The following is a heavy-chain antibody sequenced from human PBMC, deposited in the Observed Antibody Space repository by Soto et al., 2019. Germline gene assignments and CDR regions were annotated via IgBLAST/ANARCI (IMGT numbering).Heavy chain of an antibody. D-gene: IGHD5-18*01. V-gene: IGHV1-18*01. J-gene: IGHJ6*02. CDR3: ARDSYYCYPPMNDYLCFGLDV. CDR1: GYTFTSYG. CDR2: ISGYNGNT. Sequence: QVQLVQSGAEVKKPGASVKVSCKASGYTFTSYGISWVRQAPGQGLEWMGWISGYNGNTNYAQQLQGRVTMTTDTSTSTAYMEMRILRFDDTAVYYCARDSYYCYPPMNDYLCFGLDVWGQGTTVTVSS.